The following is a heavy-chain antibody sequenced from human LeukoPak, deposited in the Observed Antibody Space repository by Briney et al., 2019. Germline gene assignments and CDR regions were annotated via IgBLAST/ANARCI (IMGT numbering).Heavy chain of an antibody. CDR3: ATDGAGFDT. V-gene: IGHV3-11*01. CDR1: GFSFSDYY. CDR2: INIGGTNT. Sequence: GGSLRLSCAASGFSFSDYYMSWIRQAAGKGLEWLSYINIGGTNTHYADSVKGRFTISRDNAKKSLYLELTNLRAEDTAVYYCATDGAGFDTWGQGVLVTVSS. J-gene: IGHJ5*02.